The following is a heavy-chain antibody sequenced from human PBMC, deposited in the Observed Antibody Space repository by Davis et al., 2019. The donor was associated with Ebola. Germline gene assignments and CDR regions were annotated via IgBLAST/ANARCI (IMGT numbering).Heavy chain of an antibody. D-gene: IGHD3-22*01. CDR1: GFTFSSYW. Sequence: GESLKISCAASGFTFSSYWMHWVRQAPGTGLVWVSNINGDGTITNYADSVKGRFTISRDNSKNTLYLQMNSLRAEDTAVYYCAKDGGASSGYTFDYWGQGTLVTVSS. CDR3: AKDGGASSGYTFDY. CDR2: INGDGTIT. V-gene: IGHV3-74*01. J-gene: IGHJ4*02.